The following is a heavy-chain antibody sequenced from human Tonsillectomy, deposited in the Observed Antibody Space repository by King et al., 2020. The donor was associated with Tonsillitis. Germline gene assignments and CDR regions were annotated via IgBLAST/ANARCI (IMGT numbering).Heavy chain of an antibody. J-gene: IGHJ4*02. Sequence: VQLVQSGAEVKKPGASVKVSCKASGYTFTSYDINWVRQVTGQGLEWMGCMHPNSCNTWHAQKVQGRVTMTRNTARSTAYMELSSLRSEDTAVYYCARGRKALPTVVYWGQGTLVTVSS. V-gene: IGHV1-8*01. D-gene: IGHD4-23*01. CDR2: MHPNSCNT. CDR1: GYTFTSYD. CDR3: ARGRKALPTVVY.